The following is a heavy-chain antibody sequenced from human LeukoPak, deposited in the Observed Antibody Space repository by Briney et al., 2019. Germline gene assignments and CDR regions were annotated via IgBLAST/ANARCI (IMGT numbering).Heavy chain of an antibody. CDR1: GGTFSSYA. V-gene: IGHV1-69*13. CDR3: ARVKGIAVADLIFDY. Sequence: SVKVSCKASGGTFSSYAISWVRQAPGQGLEWMGGIIPIFGTANYAQKFQGRVTITADESTSTAYMELSSLRSEDTAVYYCARVKGIAVADLIFDYWGQGTLVTVSS. J-gene: IGHJ4*02. CDR2: IIPIFGTA. D-gene: IGHD6-19*01.